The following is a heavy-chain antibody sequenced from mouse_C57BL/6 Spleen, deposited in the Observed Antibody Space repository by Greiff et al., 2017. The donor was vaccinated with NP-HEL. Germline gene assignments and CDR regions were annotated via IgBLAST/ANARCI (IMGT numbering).Heavy chain of an antibody. J-gene: IGHJ3*01. V-gene: IGHV1-82*01. D-gene: IGHD2-2*01. Sequence: QVQLQQSGPELVKPGASVKISCKASGYAFSSSWMNWVKQRPGKGLEWIGRIYPGDGDTNYNGKFKGKATLTADKSSSTAYMQLSSLTSEDSAVYFCAREGYDETYWGQGTLVTVSA. CDR3: AREGYDETY. CDR2: IYPGDGDT. CDR1: GYAFSSSW.